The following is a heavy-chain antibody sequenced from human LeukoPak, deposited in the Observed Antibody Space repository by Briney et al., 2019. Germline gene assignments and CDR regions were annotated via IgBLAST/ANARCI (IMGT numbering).Heavy chain of an antibody. D-gene: IGHD3-9*01. CDR3: ARVGGDILTGYYSVYRAVDAFDI. V-gene: IGHV4-34*01. CDR1: GGSFSGYY. Sequence: SETLSLTCAVYGGSFSGYYWSWIRQPPGKGLEWIGEINHSGSTNYNPSLKSRVTISVDTSKNQFSLKLSSVTAADTAVYYCARVGGDILTGYYSVYRAVDAFDIWGQGTMVTVSS. CDR2: INHSGST. J-gene: IGHJ3*02.